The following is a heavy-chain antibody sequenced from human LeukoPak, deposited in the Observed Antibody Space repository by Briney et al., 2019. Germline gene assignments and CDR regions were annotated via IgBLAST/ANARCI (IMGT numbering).Heavy chain of an antibody. D-gene: IGHD3-3*01. V-gene: IGHV1-69*05. Sequence: ASVKVSCKASGGIFSSYAISWVRQAPGQGLEWMGGIIPIFGTANYAQKFQGRVTITTDESTSTAYMELSSLRSEDTAVYYCARSSLRFDLVYFDYWGQGTLVTVSS. CDR1: GGIFSSYA. J-gene: IGHJ4*02. CDR3: ARSSLRFDLVYFDY. CDR2: IIPIFGTA.